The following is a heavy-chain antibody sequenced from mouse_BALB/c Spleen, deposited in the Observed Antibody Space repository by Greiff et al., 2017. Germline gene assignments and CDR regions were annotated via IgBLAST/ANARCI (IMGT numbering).Heavy chain of an antibody. CDR3: ARGDYYRYDWFAY. J-gene: IGHJ3*01. V-gene: IGHV5-6-5*01. CDR2: ISSGGST. D-gene: IGHD2-14*01. CDR1: GFTFSSYA. Sequence: EVKLVESGGGLVKPGGSLKLSCAASGFTFSSYAMSWVRQTPEKRLEWVASISSGGSTYYPDSVKGRFTISRDNARNILYLQMSSLRSEDTAMYYCARGDYYRYDWFAYWGQGTLVTVSA.